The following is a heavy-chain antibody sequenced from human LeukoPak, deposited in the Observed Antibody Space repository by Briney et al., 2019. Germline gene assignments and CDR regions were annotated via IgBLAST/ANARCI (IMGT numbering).Heavy chain of an antibody. D-gene: IGHD1-26*01. J-gene: IGHJ4*02. CDR3: ARDQAGIVGASYYFDY. V-gene: IGHV3-7*01. Sequence: GGSLRLSCAASGFTFSSYWMSWVRQAPGKGLEWVANIKQDGSEKYYEDSVKGRFTISRDNAKNSLHLQMNSLRAEDTAVYYCARDQAGIVGASYYFDYWGQGTLVTVSS. CDR2: IKQDGSEK. CDR1: GFTFSSYW.